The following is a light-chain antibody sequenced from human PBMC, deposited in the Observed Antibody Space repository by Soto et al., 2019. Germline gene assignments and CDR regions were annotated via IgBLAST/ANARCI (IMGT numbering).Light chain of an antibody. CDR1: HDIARW. Sequence: DIQMTQSPSSVSAVVGDRVAITCRASHDIARWLACYQQQPGKAPRLLIYAASSFQSGVPTRFSGSGSVTDVTLTITNLNPDDSAVYYCQQIKGFLLTFVGGAKVEIK. V-gene: IGKV1-12*01. CDR2: AAS. CDR3: QQIKGFLLT. J-gene: IGKJ4*01.